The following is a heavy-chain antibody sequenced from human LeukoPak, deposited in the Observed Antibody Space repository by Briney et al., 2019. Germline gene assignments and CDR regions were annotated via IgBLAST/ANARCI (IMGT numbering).Heavy chain of an antibody. V-gene: IGHV2-5*02. Sequence: ESGPTLVNPTQTLTLTCPFSGFSLSTSGVGVGWIRQPPGKSLQWLALIYWDDDKRYSPSLKSRLTITKDTSKNQVVLTITNMDPVDTATYYCAHQTLGYCSGGSCYGASDYWGQGTLVTVSS. D-gene: IGHD2-15*01. CDR3: AHQTLGYCSGGSCYGASDY. CDR1: GFSLSTSGVG. J-gene: IGHJ4*02. CDR2: IYWDDDK.